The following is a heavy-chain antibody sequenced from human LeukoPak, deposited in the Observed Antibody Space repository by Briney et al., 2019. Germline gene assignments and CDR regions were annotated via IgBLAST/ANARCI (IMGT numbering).Heavy chain of an antibody. Sequence: ASVKVSCKASGYTFTGYYMHWVRQAPGQGLEWMGRINPNSGGTNYAQKFQGRVTMTRDTSISTAYMELSRLRSDDTAVYYCARGGAASYYYYYYGMDVWGQGTTVTVSS. CDR2: INPNSGGT. CDR1: GYTFTGYY. CDR3: ARGGAASYYYYYYGMDV. J-gene: IGHJ6*02. D-gene: IGHD1-26*01. V-gene: IGHV1-2*06.